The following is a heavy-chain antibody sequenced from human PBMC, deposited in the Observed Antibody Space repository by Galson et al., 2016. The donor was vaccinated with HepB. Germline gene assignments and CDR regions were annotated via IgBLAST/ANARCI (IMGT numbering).Heavy chain of an antibody. J-gene: IGHJ6*02. CDR3: ARSQFSSPMAGMDV. Sequence: SVKVSCKASGYTFTSYDINWVRQATGQGLEWMGWISGYNGNTKYGQRAQGRVTLTTDTATNTGYMELRNLRSDDTAVYYCARSQFSSPMAGMDVWGQGTTVTVSS. D-gene: IGHD2-2*01. CDR1: GYTFTSYD. CDR2: ISGYNGNT. V-gene: IGHV1-18*01.